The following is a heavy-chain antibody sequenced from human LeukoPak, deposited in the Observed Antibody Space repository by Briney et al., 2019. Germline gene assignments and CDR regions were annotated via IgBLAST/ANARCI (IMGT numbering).Heavy chain of an antibody. CDR2: INWNGGST. CDR3: ASAGLVYSSGWYLETPFDY. Sequence: GGSLRLSCAASGFTFDDYGMSWVRQAPGKGLEWVSGINWNGGSTTYADSVKGRFTISRDNAKNSLYLQMNSLRAEDTAVYYCASAGLVYSSGWYLETPFDYWGQGTLVTVSS. CDR1: GFTFDDYG. V-gene: IGHV3-20*04. J-gene: IGHJ4*02. D-gene: IGHD6-13*01.